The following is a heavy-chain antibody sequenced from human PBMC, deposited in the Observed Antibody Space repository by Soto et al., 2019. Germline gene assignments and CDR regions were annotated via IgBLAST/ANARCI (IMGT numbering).Heavy chain of an antibody. D-gene: IGHD3-16*01. J-gene: IGHJ6*02. CDR2: IKEDGSEE. CDR1: GFTFSTYW. V-gene: IGHV3-7*05. CDR3: ARDWGAPGRGSALGYYYHFGMDV. Sequence: EVQLVESGGGLVQPGGSLRLSCAASGFTFSTYWMNWVRQAPGKGLQWVANIKEDGSEEHYVDSVKGRFTISRDNAKNSLYLDMNSLRGEDTAVYYCARDWGAPGRGSALGYYYHFGMDVWGQGTTVTVPS.